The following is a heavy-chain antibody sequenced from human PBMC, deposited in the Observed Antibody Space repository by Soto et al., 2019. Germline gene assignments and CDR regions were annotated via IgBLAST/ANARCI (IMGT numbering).Heavy chain of an antibody. D-gene: IGHD3-10*01. J-gene: IGHJ6*02. CDR2: IYYSGST. V-gene: IGHV4-59*12. CDR1: GGSITSYY. CDR3: ARALYGSGVLDV. Sequence: SETLSLTCTVSGGSITSYYWSCIRQPPGKGLEWIGTIYYSGSTNYNPSLKSRVTISVDTSKNQFSLKLSSVTAADTAVYYCARALYGSGVLDVWAKGPRSPSP.